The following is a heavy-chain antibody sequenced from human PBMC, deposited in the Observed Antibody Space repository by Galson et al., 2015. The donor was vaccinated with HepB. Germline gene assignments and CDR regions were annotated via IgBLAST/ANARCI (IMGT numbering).Heavy chain of an antibody. V-gene: IGHV3-33*01. D-gene: IGHD3-9*01. Sequence: SLRLSCAASGFTFSSYGMHWVRQAPGKGLEWVAVIWYDGSNKYYADSVKGRFTISRDNSKNTLYLQMNSLRAEDTAVYYCARDQLRYFDWLLKDAFDIWGQGTMVTVSS. J-gene: IGHJ3*02. CDR3: ARDQLRYFDWLLKDAFDI. CDR1: GFTFSSYG. CDR2: IWYDGSNK.